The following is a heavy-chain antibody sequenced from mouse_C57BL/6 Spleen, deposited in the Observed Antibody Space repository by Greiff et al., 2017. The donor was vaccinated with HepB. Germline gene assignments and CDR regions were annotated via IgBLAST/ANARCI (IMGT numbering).Heavy chain of an antibody. Sequence: EVKLMESGGGLVKPGGSLKLSCAASGFTFSSYAMSWVRQTPEKRLEWVATISDGGSYTYYPDNVKGRFTISRDNAKNNLYLQMSHLKSEDTAMYYCERGGGKLGPYWGQGTTLTVSS. V-gene: IGHV5-4*03. CDR1: GFTFSSYA. CDR2: ISDGGSYT. CDR3: ERGGGKLGPY. J-gene: IGHJ2*01. D-gene: IGHD4-1*01.